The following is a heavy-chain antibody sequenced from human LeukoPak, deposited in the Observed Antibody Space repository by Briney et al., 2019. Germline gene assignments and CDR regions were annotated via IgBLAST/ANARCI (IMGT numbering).Heavy chain of an antibody. V-gene: IGHV3-48*01. CDR3: ARGGLSIMGY. CDR1: GITFSSYS. D-gene: IGHD2/OR15-2a*01. CDR2: ISSSGSTK. J-gene: IGHJ4*02. Sequence: QTGGSLRLSCGASGITFSSYSMNWVRQAPGKGLEWVSYISSSGSTKHYADSVKGRFTISRDNARNSLYLQMNSLRAEDTAVYFCARGGLSIMGYWGQGTLVTVSS.